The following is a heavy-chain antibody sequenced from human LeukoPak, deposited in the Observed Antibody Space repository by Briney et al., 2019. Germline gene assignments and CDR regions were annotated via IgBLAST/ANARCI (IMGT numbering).Heavy chain of an antibody. V-gene: IGHV4-34*09. D-gene: IGHD6-13*01. Sequence: SETLSLTCAVYGGSFSGYYWSWIRQPPGKGLEWIGYIYYSGSTYYNPSLKSRVTISVDTSKNQFSLKLSSVTAADTAVYYCARTGIAAAGTVYFDYWGQGTLVTVSS. CDR3: ARTGIAAAGTVYFDY. J-gene: IGHJ4*02. CDR1: GGSFSGYY. CDR2: IYYSGST.